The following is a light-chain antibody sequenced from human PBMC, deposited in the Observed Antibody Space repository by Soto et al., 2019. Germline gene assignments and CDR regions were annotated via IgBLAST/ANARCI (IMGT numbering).Light chain of an antibody. CDR3: QQCGGSPT. CDR2: GAS. CDR1: QEISSTV. Sequence: EIVLTQSPGILSLSPGERASLSCRASQEISSTVLAWYQQKPGQAPRLLIYGASSRTTGIPDRFSGSGSGTDFTLTISRLEPEDFAMYYCQQCGGSPTFGQGTKVDIK. V-gene: IGKV3-20*01. J-gene: IGKJ1*01.